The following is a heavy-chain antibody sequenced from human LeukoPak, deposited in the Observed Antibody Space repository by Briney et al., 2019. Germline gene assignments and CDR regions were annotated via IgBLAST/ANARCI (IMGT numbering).Heavy chain of an antibody. D-gene: IGHD3-10*01. V-gene: IGHV4-39*07. Sequence: SETLSLTCTVSGGSISSSNFYWGWIRQPPGKGLEWIGRIYTSGSTNYNPSLKSRVTMSVDTSKNQFSLKLSSVTAADTAVYYCARETMVRGVINYWGQGTLVTVSS. J-gene: IGHJ4*02. CDR3: ARETMVRGVINY. CDR2: IYTSGST. CDR1: GGSISSSNFY.